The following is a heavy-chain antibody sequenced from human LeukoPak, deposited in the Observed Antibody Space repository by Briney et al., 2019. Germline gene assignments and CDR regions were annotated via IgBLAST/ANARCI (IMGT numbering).Heavy chain of an antibody. CDR1: GGSISSSSYY. J-gene: IGHJ4*02. V-gene: IGHV4-39*07. Sequence: SETLSLTCTVSGGSISSSSYYWGWIRQPPGKGLEWIGRIYTSGSTNYNPSLKSRVTMSVDTSKNRFSLKLSSVTAADTAVYYCAREGRGGTYFDYWGQGTLVTVSS. D-gene: IGHD3-16*01. CDR3: AREGRGGTYFDY. CDR2: IYTSGST.